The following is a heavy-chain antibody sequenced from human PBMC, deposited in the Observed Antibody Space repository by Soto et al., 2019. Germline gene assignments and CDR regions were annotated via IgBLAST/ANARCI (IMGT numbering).Heavy chain of an antibody. D-gene: IGHD3-16*01. CDR2: ITSSSSYI. J-gene: IGHJ4*02. CDR1: GFTFSSYS. V-gene: IGHV3-21*01. CDR3: ARDRVGLWGGPYFDY. Sequence: EVQLVESGGGLVKPGGSLRLSCAASGFTFSSYSMNWVRQAPGKGLEWVSSITSSSSYIYYADSVKGRFTISRDNAKYTLYLQMNSLRAEDTAVYYCARDRVGLWGGPYFDYGGQGTLVTVSS.